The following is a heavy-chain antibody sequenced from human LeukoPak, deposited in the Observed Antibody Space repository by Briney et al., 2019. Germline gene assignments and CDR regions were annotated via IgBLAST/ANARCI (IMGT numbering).Heavy chain of an antibody. CDR3: ARAHSSGWVPFDP. D-gene: IGHD6-19*01. CDR1: GGSISSYY. V-gene: IGHV4-59*01. Sequence: SETLSLTCTVSGGSISSYYWSWIRQPPGKGLEWIGYIYYSGSTNYNPSLKSRVTISVDTSKNQFSLKLSSATAADTAVYYCARAHSSGWVPFDPWGQGTLVTVSP. J-gene: IGHJ5*02. CDR2: IYYSGST.